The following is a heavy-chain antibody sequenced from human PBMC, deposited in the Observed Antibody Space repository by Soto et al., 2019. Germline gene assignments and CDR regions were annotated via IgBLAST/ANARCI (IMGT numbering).Heavy chain of an antibody. V-gene: IGHV3-23*04. CDR3: AKASGTTYYFYGMDV. CDR2: INGGGGGT. D-gene: IGHD4-17*01. Sequence: EVQVVESGGGLEQPGGSLRLSCAASGFTFISYAMNWVRQAPGKGLEWVSTINGGGGGTYYADSVKGRFTISRDNSKNTLYLQMNSLRVEDTAVYYCAKASGTTYYFYGMDVWGQGTTVTVSS. J-gene: IGHJ6*02. CDR1: GFTFISYA.